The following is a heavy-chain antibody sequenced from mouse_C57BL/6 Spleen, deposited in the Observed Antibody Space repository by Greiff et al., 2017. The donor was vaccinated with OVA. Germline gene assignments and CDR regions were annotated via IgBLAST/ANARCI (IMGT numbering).Heavy chain of an antibody. V-gene: IGHV1-55*01. D-gene: IGHD1-1*01. J-gene: IGHJ2*01. CDR3: ARGGYGSSSYYFDY. Sequence: QVQLQQPGAELVKPGASVKMSCKASGYTFTSYWITWVKQRPGQGLEWIGDIYPGSGSTNYTEKFKSKATLTVDTSSSPAYMQLSSLTSEDSAVYYCARGGYGSSSYYFDYWGQGTTLTVSS. CDR1: GYTFTSYW. CDR2: IYPGSGST.